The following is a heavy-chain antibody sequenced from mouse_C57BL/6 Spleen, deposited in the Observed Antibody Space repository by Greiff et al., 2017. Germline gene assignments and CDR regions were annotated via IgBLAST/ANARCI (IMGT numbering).Heavy chain of an antibody. CDR2: INPYNGGT. V-gene: IGHV1-19*01. J-gene: IGHJ3*01. Sequence: EVKLMESGPVLVKPGASVKMSCKASGYTFTDYFMDWVKQSHGKSLEWIGVINPYNGGTSYNPKFKGKATLTADKSSSTAYMELNSLTSEDSAVYYCARGINTYWGQGTLVTVSA. D-gene: IGHD2-4*01. CDR3: ARGINTY. CDR1: GYTFTDYF.